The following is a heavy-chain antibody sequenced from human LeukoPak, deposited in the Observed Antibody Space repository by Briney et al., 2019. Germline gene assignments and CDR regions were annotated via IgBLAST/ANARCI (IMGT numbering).Heavy chain of an antibody. CDR1: GFTFSSYA. CDR3: ARDVTYYYDIRRFFGDAFDI. CDR2: ISYDGSNK. V-gene: IGHV3-30*04. Sequence: PGGSLRLSCAASGFTFSSYAMHWVRQAPGKGLEWVAVISYDGSNKYYADSVKGRFTISRDNSKNTLYLQMNSLRAEDTAVYYCARDVTYYYDIRRFFGDAFDIWGQGTMVTVSS. J-gene: IGHJ3*02. D-gene: IGHD3-22*01.